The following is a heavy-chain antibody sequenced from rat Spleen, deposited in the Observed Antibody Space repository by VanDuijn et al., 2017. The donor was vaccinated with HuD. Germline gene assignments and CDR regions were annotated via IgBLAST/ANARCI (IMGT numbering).Heavy chain of an antibody. CDR3: TRDGGYSEKGWFAY. Sequence: EVQLVESGGGLVQPGRSLKLSCAASGFTFSNYYMAWVRQAPTKGLEWVAYISTGCGSTYYRDSVKGRFTISRDNAKSTLYLQMDSLRSEDTATYYCTRDGGYSEKGWFAYWGQGTLVTVSS. D-gene: IGHD1-11*01. V-gene: IGHV5-27*01. J-gene: IGHJ3*01. CDR2: ISTGCGST. CDR1: GFTFSNYY.